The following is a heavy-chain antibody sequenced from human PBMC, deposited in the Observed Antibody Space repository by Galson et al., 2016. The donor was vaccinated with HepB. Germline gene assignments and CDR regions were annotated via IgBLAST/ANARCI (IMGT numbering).Heavy chain of an antibody. CDR2: IIPIFGTT. CDR3: VRGFCAKATCYKVDY. CDR1: GGTFSSYS. D-gene: IGHD4/OR15-4a*01. Sequence: SVKVSCKASGGTFSSYSINWVRQAPGQGLDWMGSIIPIFGTTNYAQKFQGRVTITANESTSTAYMELTSLRSGDTAIYYCVRGFCAKATCYKVDYWGQGTLVSVSS. J-gene: IGHJ4*02. V-gene: IGHV1-69*13.